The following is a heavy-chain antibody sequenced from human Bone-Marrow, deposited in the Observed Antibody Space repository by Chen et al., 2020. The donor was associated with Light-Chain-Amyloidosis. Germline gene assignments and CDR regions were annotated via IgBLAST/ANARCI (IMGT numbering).Heavy chain of an antibody. Sequence: QVQLVQSGAEVKKPGSSVKVSCKASGGTFSSYAISWVRQAPGQGLEWMGRIIPILGIANYAQKFQGRVTITADKSTSTAYMELSSLRSEDTAVYYCARELYYDSSGYYFRWFDPWGQGNLVTVSS. CDR2: IIPILGIA. J-gene: IGHJ5*02. CDR1: GGTFSSYA. V-gene: IGHV1-69*04. D-gene: IGHD3-22*01. CDR3: ARELYYDSSGYYFRWFDP.